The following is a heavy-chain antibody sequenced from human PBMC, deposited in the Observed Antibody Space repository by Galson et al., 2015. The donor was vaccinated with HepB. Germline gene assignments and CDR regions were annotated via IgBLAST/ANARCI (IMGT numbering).Heavy chain of an antibody. CDR1: GHTFTTYA. D-gene: IGHD4-11*01. V-gene: IGHV1-3*01. CDR2: INAAYGNT. CDR3: ARVPSNFGRDYNYYGMDV. J-gene: IGHJ6*02. Sequence: SVKVSCKASGHTFTTYALHWVRQAPGQRLEWMGWINAAYGNTNYSQKFQGRVTITMDTSANTAYMELSSLRSEDTAVYYCARVPSNFGRDYNYYGMDVWGQGTTVIVSS.